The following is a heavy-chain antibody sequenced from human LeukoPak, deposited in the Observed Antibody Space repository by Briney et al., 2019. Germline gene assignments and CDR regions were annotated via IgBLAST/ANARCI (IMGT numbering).Heavy chain of an antibody. D-gene: IGHD6-19*01. V-gene: IGHV3-15*01. CDR1: GFTFSNAW. Sequence: GGSLRLSCAASGFTFSNAWMSWVRQAPGKGLEWVGRIKSKTDGGTTDYAAPVKGRFTISRDDSKNTLYLQMNSLKTEDTAAYRCIAVADYDAFDIWGQGTMVTVSS. CDR3: IAVADYDAFDI. J-gene: IGHJ3*02. CDR2: IKSKTDGGTT.